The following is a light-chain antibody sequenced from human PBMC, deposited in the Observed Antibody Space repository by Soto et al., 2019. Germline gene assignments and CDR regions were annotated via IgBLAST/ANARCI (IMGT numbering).Light chain of an antibody. CDR1: SPNIGTQT. Sequence: QSVLTQPPSASGTPGQRVTISCSGSSPNIGTQTVNWYQHLPGTAPKPLIYSSNQRPSGVPDRISASKSGTSASLAISGLQSEDEADYYCSAWDDSLNGWVFGGGTKLTVL. V-gene: IGLV1-44*01. CDR2: SSN. J-gene: IGLJ3*02. CDR3: SAWDDSLNGWV.